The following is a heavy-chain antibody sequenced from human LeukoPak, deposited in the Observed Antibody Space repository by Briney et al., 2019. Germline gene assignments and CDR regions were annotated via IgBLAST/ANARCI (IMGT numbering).Heavy chain of an antibody. D-gene: IGHD1-26*01. J-gene: IGHJ4*02. CDR3: ARGPEGATLDY. Sequence: SETLSLTCAVSGVSISSTNWWSWVRQSPGKGLEWLGVIYRSGSTNYNPSLKSRVTISVDKSKNQFSLKLSSVTAADTAVYYCARGPEGATLDYWGQGTLVTVSS. V-gene: IGHV4-4*02. CDR2: IYRSGST. CDR1: GVSISSTNW.